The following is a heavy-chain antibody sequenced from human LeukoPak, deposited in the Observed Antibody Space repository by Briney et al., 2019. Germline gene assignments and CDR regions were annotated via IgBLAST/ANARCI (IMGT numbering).Heavy chain of an antibody. V-gene: IGHV3-21*01. CDR3: ARAEGRWLRRDNWFDP. D-gene: IGHD4-23*01. Sequence: GGSLRLSCAASGFTFSSYSMDWVRQAPGKGLEWVSSISSSSSYIYYADSVEGRFTISRDNAKNSLYLQMNSLRAEDTAVYYCARAEGRWLRRDNWFDPWGQGTLVTVSS. CDR2: ISSSSSYI. J-gene: IGHJ5*02. CDR1: GFTFSSYS.